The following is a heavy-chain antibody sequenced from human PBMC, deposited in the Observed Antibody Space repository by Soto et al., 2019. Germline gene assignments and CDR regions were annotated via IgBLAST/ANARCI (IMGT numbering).Heavy chain of an antibody. D-gene: IGHD6-13*01. CDR3: ARVSATGTRWFDP. Sequence: QVQLQESGPGLVKPSQNLSLTCTVSGGSFSSGAYYWSWVRRHPGMGLEWIGYISYRGTPYYNPSLKGRLTISVDASKNQFSLRLSSVTAADTAVYYCARVSATGTRWFDPWGQGTLVTVSS. CDR2: ISYRGTP. V-gene: IGHV4-31*03. CDR1: GGSFSSGAYY. J-gene: IGHJ5*02.